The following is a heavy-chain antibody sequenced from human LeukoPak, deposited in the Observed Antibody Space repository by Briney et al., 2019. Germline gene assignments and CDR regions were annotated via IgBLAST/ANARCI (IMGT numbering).Heavy chain of an antibody. V-gene: IGHV4-59*01. CDR1: GGSISSYY. Sequence: SETLSLTCTVSGGSISSYYWSWIRQPPGKGLEWIGYIYYSGSTNYNPSLKSRVTISVDTSKNQFSLKLSSVTAADTAVYYCARGRGFLPFFDYWGQGTLVTVSS. J-gene: IGHJ4*02. D-gene: IGHD2/OR15-2a*01. CDR2: IYYSGST. CDR3: ARGRGFLPFFDY.